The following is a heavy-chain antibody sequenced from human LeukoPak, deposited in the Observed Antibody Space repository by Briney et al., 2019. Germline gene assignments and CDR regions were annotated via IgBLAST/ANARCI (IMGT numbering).Heavy chain of an antibody. J-gene: IGHJ3*02. V-gene: IGHV4-39*07. CDR1: GGSISSSSYY. Sequence: SETLSLTCTVSGGSISSSSYYWGWIRQPPGKGLEWIGSIYYSGSTYYNPSLKSRVTISVDTSKNQFSLKLSSVTAADTAVYYCARGPITFGREDAFDIWGQGTMVTVSS. CDR3: ARGPITFGREDAFDI. D-gene: IGHD3-16*01. CDR2: IYYSGST.